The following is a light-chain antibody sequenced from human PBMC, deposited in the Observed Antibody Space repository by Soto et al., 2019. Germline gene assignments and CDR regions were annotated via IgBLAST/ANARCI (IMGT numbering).Light chain of an antibody. J-gene: IGKJ2*01. CDR3: QQYFNSPYMYT. CDR2: EAS. CDR1: ESVRSTY. V-gene: IGKV3-20*01. Sequence: DIVLTQSPGILSSSPGDRATLSCRSSESVRSTYLAWYQQKRGQAPRLLIYEASSRASGIPDRFSGSGSGKDFTLTISKVEPEDVAVYYCQQYFNSPYMYTFGQGTVLEI.